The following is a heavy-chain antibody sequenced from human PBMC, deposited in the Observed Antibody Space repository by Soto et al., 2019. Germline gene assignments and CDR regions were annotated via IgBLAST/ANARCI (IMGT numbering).Heavy chain of an antibody. D-gene: IGHD6-19*01. Sequence: TLSLTCSVSGGSLSGSYCSWIRQSPGKGLEWIASISYTGSATYNPSLKSRATISVDTSENQFSLKLTSLTTADTAAYYCATGGGWLQNSNLRGLYFDYWGQGAQVTVSS. CDR2: ISYTGSA. CDR1: GGSLSGSY. J-gene: IGHJ4*02. V-gene: IGHV4-59*01. CDR3: ATGGGWLQNSNLRGLYFDY.